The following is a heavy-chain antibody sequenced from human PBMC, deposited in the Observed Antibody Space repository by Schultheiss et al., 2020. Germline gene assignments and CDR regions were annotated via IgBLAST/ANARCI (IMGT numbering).Heavy chain of an antibody. Sequence: SETLSLTCAVSGYSISSGYYWGWIRQPPGKGLEWIASIHPSGHTYYNPSLKSRVTISVDKSKNQFSLKLRSATAADTAVYYCARVRAAGSRYFDYWGQGTLVNGYS. CDR2: IHPSGHT. CDR1: GYSISSGYY. D-gene: IGHD6-13*01. CDR3: ARVRAAGSRYFDY. V-gene: IGHV4-38-2*01. J-gene: IGHJ4*02.